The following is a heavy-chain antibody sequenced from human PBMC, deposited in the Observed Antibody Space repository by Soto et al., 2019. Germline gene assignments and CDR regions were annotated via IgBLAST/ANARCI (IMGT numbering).Heavy chain of an antibody. CDR2: ISYDGSNK. CDR3: ARGQYYDSSGFHDAFDI. Sequence: PGGSLRLSCAASGFTFSSYAMHWVRQAPGKGLEWVAVISYDGSNKYYADSVKGRFTISRDNSKNTLYLQMNSLRAEDTAVYYCARGQYYDSSGFHDAFDIWGQGTMVTVSS. J-gene: IGHJ3*02. D-gene: IGHD3-22*01. CDR1: GFTFSSYA. V-gene: IGHV3-30-3*01.